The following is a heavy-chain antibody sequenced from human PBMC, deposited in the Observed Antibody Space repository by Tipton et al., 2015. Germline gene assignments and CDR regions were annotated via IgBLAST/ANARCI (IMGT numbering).Heavy chain of an antibody. CDR3: ARDHLGSSGYSV. V-gene: IGHV4-59*01. CDR2: IYYSGST. J-gene: IGHJ4*02. D-gene: IGHD3-22*01. CDR1: GGSISSYY. Sequence: TLSLTCTVSGGSISSYYWSWIRQPAGKGLEWIGYIYYSGSTNYNPSLKSRVTISVDTSKNQFSLKLSSVTAADTAVYYCARDHLGSSGYSVWGQGTLVTVSS.